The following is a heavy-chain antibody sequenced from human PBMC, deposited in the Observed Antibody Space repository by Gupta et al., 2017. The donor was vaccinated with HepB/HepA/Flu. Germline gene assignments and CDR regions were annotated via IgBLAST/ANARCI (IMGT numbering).Heavy chain of an antibody. Sequence: QVQLVESGGGVVQPGTSLRLSCAASGFTFRSHGMQWVRQAPGKGLEWVAIIWDDGSNRYYADSVKGRFTISRDDSKSTLTLQRGSLRAEDTAVYYCARNRGLAAAGNFYMDVWGKGTTVTVSS. V-gene: IGHV3-33*01. CDR3: ARNRGLAAAGNFYMDV. D-gene: IGHD6-13*01. J-gene: IGHJ6*03. CDR1: GFTFRSHG. CDR2: IWDDGSNR.